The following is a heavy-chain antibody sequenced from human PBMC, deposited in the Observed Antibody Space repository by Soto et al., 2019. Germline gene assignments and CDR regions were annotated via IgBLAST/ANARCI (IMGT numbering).Heavy chain of an antibody. CDR1: GGSISSSSYY. D-gene: IGHD2-15*01. CDR2: IYYCGRT. CDR3: ATIVSRPFDY. J-gene: IGHJ4*02. Sequence: QLQLQESGPGLVKPSETLSLTCTVSGGSISSSSYYWGWIRQPPGKGLEWIGSIYYCGRTYYNPSLKSRVTMSVDTSRLQFSLKLSSVTAADTAVYYCATIVSRPFDYWGQGTLVTVSS. V-gene: IGHV4-39*01.